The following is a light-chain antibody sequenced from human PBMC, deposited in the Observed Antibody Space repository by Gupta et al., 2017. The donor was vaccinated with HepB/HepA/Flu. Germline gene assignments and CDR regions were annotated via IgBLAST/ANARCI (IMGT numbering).Light chain of an antibody. CDR2: SHN. CDR1: NSNIGSNT. V-gene: IGLV1-44*01. J-gene: IGLJ2*01. CDR3: AAWDDSRNGVV. Sequence: QSVLTQPPSASGTPGQRVTFSCSGSNSNIGSNTVNWYQQFPGTAPKLLIYSHNQRPSGVPDRFSGSKSGTSASLAISGLRAEDEADYYCAAWDDSRNGVVFGGGTKLTVL.